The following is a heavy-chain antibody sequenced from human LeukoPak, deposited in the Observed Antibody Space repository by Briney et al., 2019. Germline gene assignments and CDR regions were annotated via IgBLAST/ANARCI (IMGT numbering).Heavy chain of an antibody. D-gene: IGHD3-16*01. CDR1: GFTFSRYW. V-gene: IGHV3-7*01. CDR3: ARDFFSPTGGDYYYYGMDV. J-gene: IGHJ6*02. Sequence: GGSLRLSCAASGFTFSRYWMSWVRQAPGKGLEWVANIKQDGSEKYYVDSVKGRFTISRDNSKNTLYLQMNSLRAEDTAVYYCARDFFSPTGGDYYYYGMDVWGQGTTVTVSS. CDR2: IKQDGSEK.